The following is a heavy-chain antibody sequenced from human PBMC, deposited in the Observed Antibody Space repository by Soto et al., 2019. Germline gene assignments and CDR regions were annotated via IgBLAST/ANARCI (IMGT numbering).Heavy chain of an antibody. CDR3: ARGVTIFGVVIEVPAWMVANWFDP. D-gene: IGHD3-3*01. J-gene: IGHJ5*02. Sequence: LSLTCTVSGGSISSGGYYWSWIRQHPGKGLEWIGYIYYSGSTYYNPSLKSRVTISVDTSKNQFSLKLSSATAADTAVYYCARGVTIFGVVIEVPAWMVANWFDPWGQGTLVTVSS. CDR1: GGSISSGGYY. CDR2: IYYSGST. V-gene: IGHV4-31*03.